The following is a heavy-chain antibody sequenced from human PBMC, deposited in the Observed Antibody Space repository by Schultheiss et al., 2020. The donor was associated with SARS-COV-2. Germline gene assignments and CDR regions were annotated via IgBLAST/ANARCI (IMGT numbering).Heavy chain of an antibody. CDR3: ARDNFEHTVTTDGEFDY. Sequence: ASVKVSCKASGGTFSSYTISWVRQSPGQGLEWMGWINPKRGATYYAQKFQGRVTMTRDTSTSTVYMELSSLRAEDTAVYYCARDNFEHTVTTDGEFDYWGQGTLVTVSS. D-gene: IGHD4-17*01. J-gene: IGHJ4*02. V-gene: IGHV1-2*02. CDR2: INPKRGAT. CDR1: GGTFSSYT.